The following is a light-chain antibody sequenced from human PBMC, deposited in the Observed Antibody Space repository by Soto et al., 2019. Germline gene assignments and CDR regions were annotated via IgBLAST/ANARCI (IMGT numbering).Light chain of an antibody. V-gene: IGKV1-39*01. CDR2: AAA. CDR1: QKITSY. J-gene: IGKJ1*01. Sequence: IQMTQSPSSLSASVGERFTITCRARQKITSYLNWYQQKPGKAPNLLIYAAAGLQRGVPSRFRGSGSGTDFTLTISSLQPEDFATYYCQQTYGTSWTFGQGTKVDIK. CDR3: QQTYGTSWT.